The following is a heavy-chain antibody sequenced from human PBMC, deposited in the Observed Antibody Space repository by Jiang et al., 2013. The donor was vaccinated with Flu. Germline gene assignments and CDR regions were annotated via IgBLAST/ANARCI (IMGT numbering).Heavy chain of an antibody. Sequence: GLVKPSETLSLTCTVSGGSISSYYWSWIRQPPGKGLEWIGYIYYSGSTNYNPSLKSRVTISVDTSKNQFSLKLSSVTAADTAVYYCARSSLYSSGWYQLIDYWGQGTLVTVSS. CDR3: ARSSLYSSGWYQLIDY. CDR2: IYYSGST. J-gene: IGHJ4*02. D-gene: IGHD6-19*01. CDR1: GGSISSYY. V-gene: IGHV4-59*08.